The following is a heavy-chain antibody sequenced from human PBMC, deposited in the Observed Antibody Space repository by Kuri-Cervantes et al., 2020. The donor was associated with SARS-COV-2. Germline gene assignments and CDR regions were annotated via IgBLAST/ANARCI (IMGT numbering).Heavy chain of an antibody. D-gene: IGHD1-7*01. CDR1: GFTFSSYA. V-gene: IGHV3-30-3*01. CDR3: ARGVAELRYYGMDV. CDR2: ISYDGSNK. J-gene: IGHJ6*02. Sequence: LSLTCAASGFTFSSYAMHWVRQAPGKGLEWVAVISYDGSNKYYADSVKGRFTISRDNSKNTLYLQMNSLRAEDTAMYYCARGVAELRYYGMDVWGQGTTVTVSS.